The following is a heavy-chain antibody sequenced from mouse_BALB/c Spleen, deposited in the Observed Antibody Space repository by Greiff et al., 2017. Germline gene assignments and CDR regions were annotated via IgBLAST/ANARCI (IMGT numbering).Heavy chain of an antibody. CDR1: GFNIKDTY. V-gene: IGHV14-3*02. J-gene: IGHJ3*01. CDR2: IDPANGNT. Sequence: VQLQQSGAELVKPGASVKLSCTASGFNIKDTYMHWVKQRPEQGLEWIGRIDPANGNTKYDPKFQGKATITADTSSNTAYLQLSSLTSEDTAVYYCARYCGSSPDWFAYWGQGTLVTVSA. D-gene: IGHD1-1*01. CDR3: ARYCGSSPDWFAY.